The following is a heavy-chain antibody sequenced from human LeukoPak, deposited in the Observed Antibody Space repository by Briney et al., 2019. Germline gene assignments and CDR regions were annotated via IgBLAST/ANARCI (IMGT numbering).Heavy chain of an antibody. J-gene: IGHJ2*01. CDR2: MSPNSGNT. CDR1: GYTFTNSD. D-gene: IGHD6-13*01. V-gene: IGHV1-8*01. CDR3: ARERGSWYLSPLDL. Sequence: ASVKVSCKASGYTFTNSDINWVRQATGQGLEWVGWMSPNSGNTGYAQKFQGRVTITADESTSTAYMELSSLRSEDTAVYYCARERGSWYLSPLDLWGRGTLVTVSS.